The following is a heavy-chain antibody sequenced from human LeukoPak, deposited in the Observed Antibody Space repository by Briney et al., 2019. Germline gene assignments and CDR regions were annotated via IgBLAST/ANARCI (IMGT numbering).Heavy chain of an antibody. CDR2: IKQDGSEK. V-gene: IGHV3-7*01. D-gene: IGHD2-2*01. J-gene: IGHJ4*02. Sequence: GGSLRLSCAASGFTFSSYWMSWVRQAPGKGLEWVANIKQDGSEKYYVDSVKGRFTIPRDNAKNSLYLQMNSLRAEDTAVYYCARDGAVVPAASDYWGQGTLVTVSS. CDR3: ARDGAVVPAASDY. CDR1: GFTFSSYW.